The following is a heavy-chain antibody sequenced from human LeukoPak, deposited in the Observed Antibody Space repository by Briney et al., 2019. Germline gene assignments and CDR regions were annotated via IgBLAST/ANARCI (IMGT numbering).Heavy chain of an antibody. CDR3: AREGGYSSSPGSYYYYYMDV. CDR1: GYTFTSYD. Sequence: ASVKVSCKASGYTFTSYDINWVRQATGQGLEWMGWMNPNSGNTGYAQKFQGRVTMTRNTSMSTAYMELSSLRSEDTAVYYCAREGGYSSSPGSYYYYYMDVWGKGTTVTVSS. J-gene: IGHJ6*03. V-gene: IGHV1-8*01. D-gene: IGHD6-6*01. CDR2: MNPNSGNT.